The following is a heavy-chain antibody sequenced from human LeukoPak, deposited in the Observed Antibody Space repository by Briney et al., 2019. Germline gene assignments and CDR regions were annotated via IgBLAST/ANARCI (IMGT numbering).Heavy chain of an antibody. D-gene: IGHD6-13*01. J-gene: IGHJ4*02. CDR2: IVVGSGNT. CDR1: GFTFTSSA. CDR3: AAVVPIAVAGRPDY. V-gene: IGHV1-58*02. Sequence: SVKVSCKASGFTFTSSAMQWVRQARGQCLEWIGWIVVGSGNTNYAQKFQERVTITRDMSTSTAYMELSSLRSEDTAVYYCAAVVPIAVAGRPDYWGQGTLVTVSS.